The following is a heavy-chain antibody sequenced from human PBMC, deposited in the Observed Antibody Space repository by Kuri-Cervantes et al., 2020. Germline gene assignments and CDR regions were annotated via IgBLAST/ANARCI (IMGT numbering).Heavy chain of an antibody. CDR2: ISYDGSNK. J-gene: IGHJ6*02. CDR3: ARPVVVINYYYYGMDV. V-gene: IGHV3-30-3*01. Sequence: GESLKISCAASGFTFSSYAMHWVRQAPGKGLEWVAVISYDGSNKYYADSVKGRFTISRDNSKNTLYLQMNSLGAEDTAVYYCARPVVVINYYYYGMDVWGQGTTVTVSS. D-gene: IGHD3-22*01. CDR1: GFTFSSYA.